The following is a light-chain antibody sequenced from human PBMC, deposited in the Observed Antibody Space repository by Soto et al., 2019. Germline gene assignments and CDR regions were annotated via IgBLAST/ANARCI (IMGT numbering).Light chain of an antibody. J-gene: IGKJ1*01. Sequence: DIVLTQSPGTLSLSPGERATLSCRASQSVGTKLAWYRQAPGQAPRLLIYGASTRATDTPARFSGSGAGTDFTLTISNVEPVDFALYYCQQYGSSFATFGQGTQVE. V-gene: IGKV3-20*01. CDR2: GAS. CDR1: QSVGTK. CDR3: QQYGSSFAT.